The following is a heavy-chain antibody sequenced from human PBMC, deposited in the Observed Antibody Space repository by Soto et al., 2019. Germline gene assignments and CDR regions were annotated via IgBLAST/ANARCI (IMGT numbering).Heavy chain of an antibody. CDR2: ITSSGSYT. D-gene: IGHD3-3*01. Sequence: GGSLRLSCAASGLTFSDYYMSWIRQAPGKGLEWVSYITSSGSYTKYADSVQGRFTISRDNAKNSLYLQMNSLRAEDTAVYYCAKAGGTYYDFWSGYADYYGMDVWGQGTTVTVSS. CDR3: AKAGGTYYDFWSGYADYYGMDV. V-gene: IGHV3-11*05. CDR1: GLTFSDYY. J-gene: IGHJ6*02.